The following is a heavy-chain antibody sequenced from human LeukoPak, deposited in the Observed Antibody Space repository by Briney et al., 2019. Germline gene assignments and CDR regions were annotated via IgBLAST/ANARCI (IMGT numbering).Heavy chain of an antibody. Sequence: GGSLRLSCTGTGFTFSDYWMDWVRQAPGKGLEWVANINQAGTDAYYVDSVKGRFTISRDNAKNLLFLQVNSLRAEDTAVYYCGRGDPEYWGQGALVTVSS. D-gene: IGHD1-14*01. CDR3: GRGDPEY. CDR1: GFTFSDYW. CDR2: INQAGTDA. V-gene: IGHV3-7*01. J-gene: IGHJ4*02.